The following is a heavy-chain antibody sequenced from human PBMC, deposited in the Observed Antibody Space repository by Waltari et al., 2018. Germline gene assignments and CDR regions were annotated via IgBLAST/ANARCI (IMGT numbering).Heavy chain of an antibody. Sequence: QVQLQQWGAGLLKPSETLSLSCTVYGGSFSGYYWTWLRQTPGKGLEWSGEIGDSGGTNYTPSLKSRVTISLETAKNQFSLKLASVTAADTGMYYCARDSELGAVFDIWGQGTMVTVSS. V-gene: IGHV4-34*01. CDR2: IGDSGGT. D-gene: IGHD7-27*01. J-gene: IGHJ3*02. CDR3: ARDSELGAVFDI. CDR1: GGSFSGYY.